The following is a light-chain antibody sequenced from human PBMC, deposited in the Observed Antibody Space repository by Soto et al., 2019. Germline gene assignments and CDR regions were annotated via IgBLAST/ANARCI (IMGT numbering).Light chain of an antibody. V-gene: IGKV3-15*01. Sequence: EIVMTQSPATLSVSPGERATLSCRASQSVNSNLAWYQQKPGQAPRLLIYGASSRATGIRARFSGSGSGTEFTLTITRLQSEDFAVYYCQQYNSWPRTFGQGTKVEIK. J-gene: IGKJ1*01. CDR1: QSVNSN. CDR3: QQYNSWPRT. CDR2: GAS.